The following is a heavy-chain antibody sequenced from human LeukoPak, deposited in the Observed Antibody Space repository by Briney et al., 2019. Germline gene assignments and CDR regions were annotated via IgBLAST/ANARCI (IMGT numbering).Heavy chain of an antibody. CDR3: ARPWWLVLGYWFDP. Sequence: SETLCLTCAVYGGSVSGYYWSWIRQPPGKGLEWIGEINHSGSTNYNPSLKSRVTISVDTSKNQFSLKLSSVTAADTAVYYCARPWWLVLGYWFDPWGQGTLVTVSS. J-gene: IGHJ5*02. V-gene: IGHV4-34*01. D-gene: IGHD6-19*01. CDR2: INHSGST. CDR1: GGSVSGYY.